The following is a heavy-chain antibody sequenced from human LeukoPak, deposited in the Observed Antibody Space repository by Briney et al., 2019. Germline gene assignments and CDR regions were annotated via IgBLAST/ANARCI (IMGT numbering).Heavy chain of an antibody. D-gene: IGHD6-19*01. CDR3: AKDGHGNGWSRFYYFDY. CDR2: ISYDGSNK. Sequence: GGSLRLSCAASGFTFSSYGMHRVRQAPGKGLEWVAVISYDGSNKLYADSVKGRFTISRDNSKNTLFVQMNSLRAEDTAVYYCAKDGHGNGWSRFYYFDYWGQGTLVTVSS. V-gene: IGHV3-30*18. J-gene: IGHJ4*02. CDR1: GFTFSSYG.